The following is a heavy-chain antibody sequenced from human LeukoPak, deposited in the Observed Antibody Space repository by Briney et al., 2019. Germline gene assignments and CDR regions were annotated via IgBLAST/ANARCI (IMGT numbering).Heavy chain of an antibody. CDR2: LNSDGSST. D-gene: IGHD2-21*01. J-gene: IGHJ3*02. CDR1: GFTFRSYW. V-gene: IGHV3-74*01. Sequence: GGSLRLSCAASGFTFRSYWMHWVRHAPGKGLVWVSRLNSDGSSTGYADSVKGRFTISRDNAKNTLYLQMNSQRAEDTAVYYCARDCVSRDFDMWGQGTMVTVSS. CDR3: ARDCVSRDFDM.